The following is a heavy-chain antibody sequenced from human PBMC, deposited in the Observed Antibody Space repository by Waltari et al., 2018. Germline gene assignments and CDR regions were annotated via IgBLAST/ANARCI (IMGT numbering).Heavy chain of an antibody. Sequence: EVQLVESGGGLVQPGGSLKLSCAASGFIFSDSAIHWVRKASGKGLEWVGRIRTNANNYATSYGASVKGRFTISRDDSRNTAYLQMNSLKIDDTAVYFCSRHDPLDFWGQGTLVTVSS. CDR1: GFIFSDSA. J-gene: IGHJ4*02. CDR3: SRHDPLDF. CDR2: IRTNANNYAT. V-gene: IGHV3-73*01.